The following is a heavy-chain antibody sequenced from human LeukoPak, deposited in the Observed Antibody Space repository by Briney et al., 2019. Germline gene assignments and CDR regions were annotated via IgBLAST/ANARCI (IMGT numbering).Heavy chain of an antibody. V-gene: IGHV3-7*01. Sequence: SGGSLRLSCAASGFTFSSYWMSWVRQAPGKGLEWLANIKQDGSEKYYVDSVKGRFTISRDNAKNSLYLQMNSLRAEDTAVYYCARGGLITVGSVIANPFDYWGQGILVTVSS. D-gene: IGHD3-16*02. CDR3: ARGGLITVGSVIANPFDY. CDR2: IKQDGSEK. CDR1: GFTFSSYW. J-gene: IGHJ4*02.